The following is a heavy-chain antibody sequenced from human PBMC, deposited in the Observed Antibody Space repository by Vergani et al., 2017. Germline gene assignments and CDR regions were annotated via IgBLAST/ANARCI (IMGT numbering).Heavy chain of an antibody. CDR2: LSCISGRI. Sequence: EVQLVESGGGLVQPGRSLRLSCAASGFTFDDYAMHWVRQAPGQGLEWVSVLSCISGRIGYADSVKGRFTISRDNAKNSLYLQMNSLRAEDTGLYYCATDYDYGSGSHSFAYWGEGSLVTVYS. CDR1: GFTFDDYA. V-gene: IGHV3-9*01. CDR3: ATDYDYGSGSHSFAY. D-gene: IGHD3-10*01. J-gene: IGHJ4*02.